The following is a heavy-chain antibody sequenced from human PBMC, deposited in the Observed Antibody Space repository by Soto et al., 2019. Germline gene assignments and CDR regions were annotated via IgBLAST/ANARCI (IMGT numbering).Heavy chain of an antibody. Sequence: ASVKVSCKASGYTFTSHAMHWVRQAPGQRLEWMGWVNAGNGNTKYSQKFQGRVTITTDTSASTAYMELSSLRSEDTAVYYCARDGIAAAGTSWFDPWGQGTLVTVSS. J-gene: IGHJ5*02. V-gene: IGHV1-3*01. CDR2: VNAGNGNT. D-gene: IGHD6-13*01. CDR3: ARDGIAAAGTSWFDP. CDR1: GYTFTSHA.